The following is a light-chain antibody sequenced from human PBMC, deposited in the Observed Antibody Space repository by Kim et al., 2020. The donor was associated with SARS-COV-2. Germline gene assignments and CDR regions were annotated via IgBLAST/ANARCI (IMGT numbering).Light chain of an antibody. Sequence: SVSPGERATRSCRASRSVSSILAWYQQKPGQGPRLRIYAASTRATGIPARFSGSGSGTEFTLTISSLQSEDFAVYYWRQHNDWPYTFGQGTKLEI. J-gene: IGKJ2*01. V-gene: IGKV3-15*01. CDR3: RQHNDWPYT. CDR2: AAS. CDR1: RSVSSI.